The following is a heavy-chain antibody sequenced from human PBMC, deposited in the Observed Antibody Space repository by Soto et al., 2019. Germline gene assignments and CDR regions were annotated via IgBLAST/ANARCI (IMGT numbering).Heavy chain of an antibody. CDR1: GYSFTSYW. CDR3: AREYCSGGSCYTYYGMDA. V-gene: IGHV5-51*01. Sequence: PGESLKISCKGSGYSFTSYWIGWVRQMPGKGLEWMGIIYPGDSDTRYSPSFQGQVTISADKSISTAYLQWSSLKASDTAMYYCAREYCSGGSCYTYYGMDAWGQGTTVTVS. J-gene: IGHJ6*02. CDR2: IYPGDSDT. D-gene: IGHD2-15*01.